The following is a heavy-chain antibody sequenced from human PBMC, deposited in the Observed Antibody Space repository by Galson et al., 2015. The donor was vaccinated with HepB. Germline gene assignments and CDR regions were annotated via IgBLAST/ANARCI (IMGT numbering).Heavy chain of an antibody. Sequence: SGAEVKKPGESLKISCKGSGYSFTSYWIGWVRQMPGKGLEWMGIIYPGDSDTRYSPSFQGQVTISADKSISTAYLQWSSLKASDTAMYYCARRGSSPYYYYGMDVWGQGTTVTVSS. V-gene: IGHV5-51*01. CDR1: GYSFTSYW. D-gene: IGHD1-26*01. CDR2: IYPGDSDT. J-gene: IGHJ6*02. CDR3: ARRGSSPYYYYGMDV.